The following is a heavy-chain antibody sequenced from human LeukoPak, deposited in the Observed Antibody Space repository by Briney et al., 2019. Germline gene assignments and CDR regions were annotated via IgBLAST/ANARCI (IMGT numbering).Heavy chain of an antibody. CDR3: AKDREEGSSWYGVFDY. CDR2: ISWNSGSV. Sequence: GGSLRLSCTASGLTFDDYAMHWVRQAPGKGLEWASGISWNSGSVGYADSVKGRFTISRDNAKNSLYLQMNSLRAEDTALYYCAKDREEGSSWYGVFDYWGQGTLVTVSS. J-gene: IGHJ4*02. CDR1: GLTFDDYA. V-gene: IGHV3-9*01. D-gene: IGHD6-13*01.